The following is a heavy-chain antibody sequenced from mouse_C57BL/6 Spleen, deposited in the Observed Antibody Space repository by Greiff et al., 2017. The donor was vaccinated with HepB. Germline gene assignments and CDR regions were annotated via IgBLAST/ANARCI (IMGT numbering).Heavy chain of an antibody. V-gene: IGHV1-61*01. CDR1: GYTFTSYW. J-gene: IGHJ4*01. CDR2: IYPSDSET. D-gene: IGHD2-4*01. Sequence: QVQLQQPGAELVRPGSSVKLSCKASGYTFTSYWMDWVKQRPGQGLEWIGNIYPSDSETHYNQKFKDKATLTVDKSSSTAYMQLSSLTSEDSAVYYCARSEGHYDYLYYAMDYWGQGTSVTVSS. CDR3: ARSEGHYDYLYYAMDY.